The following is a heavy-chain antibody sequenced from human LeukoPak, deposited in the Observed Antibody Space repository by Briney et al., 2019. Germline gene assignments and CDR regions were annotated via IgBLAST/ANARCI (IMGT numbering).Heavy chain of an antibody. CDR2: IYYSGST. CDR3: ASQQQLVLGY. V-gene: IGHV4-59*08. D-gene: IGHD6-13*01. J-gene: IGHJ4*02. CDR1: GGSISSYY. Sequence: SETLSLTCTVSGGSISSYYWSWIRQPPGKGLEWIGYIYYSGSTYYNPSLKSRVTISVDTSKNQFSLKLSSVTAADTAVYYCASQQQLVLGYWGQGTLVTVSS.